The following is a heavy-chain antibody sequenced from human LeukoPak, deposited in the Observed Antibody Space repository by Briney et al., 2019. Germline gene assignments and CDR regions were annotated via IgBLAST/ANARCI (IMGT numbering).Heavy chain of an antibody. D-gene: IGHD3-3*01. V-gene: IGHV3-9*01. Sequence: GGSLRLSCAASGFTFDDYAMHWVRQAPGKGLEWVSGISWNSGSIGYADCVKGRFTISRDNAKNSLYLQMNSLRAEDTAVYYCARAGYDFWSGHYYYYGMDVWGQGTTVTVSS. J-gene: IGHJ6*02. CDR1: GFTFDDYA. CDR2: ISWNSGSI. CDR3: ARAGYDFWSGHYYYYGMDV.